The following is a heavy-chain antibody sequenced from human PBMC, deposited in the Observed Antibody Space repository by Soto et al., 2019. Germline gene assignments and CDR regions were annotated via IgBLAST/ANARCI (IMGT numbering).Heavy chain of an antibody. V-gene: IGHV1-3*01. CDR1: GYTLSRYG. Sequence: VQLVQSEAEVKKPGDSGKVSCQASGYTLSRYGIHWVRNAPGHRRAWRGWINGGNGDTMYAPKVQDRVTMTRGTSANTAYMEVSSLASKDTAGYYCARGRSLFLAGDTSGHFFDYWGKGTLVTVAS. CDR2: INGGNGDT. D-gene: IGHD1-26*01. J-gene: IGHJ4*02. CDR3: ARGRSLFLAGDTSGHFFDY.